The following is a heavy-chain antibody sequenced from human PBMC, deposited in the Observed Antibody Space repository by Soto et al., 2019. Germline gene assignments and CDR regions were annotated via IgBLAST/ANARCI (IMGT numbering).Heavy chain of an antibody. CDR2: IYYSGST. Sequence: SETLSLTCTVSGGSISSSSYYWGWIRQPPGKGLEWIGSIYYSGSTYYNPSLKSRVTISVDTSKNQFSLKLSSVTAADTAVYYCAMRIQLWPFDPWGQGTLVTVSS. CDR1: GGSISSSSYY. V-gene: IGHV4-39*01. D-gene: IGHD5-18*01. CDR3: AMRIQLWPFDP. J-gene: IGHJ5*02.